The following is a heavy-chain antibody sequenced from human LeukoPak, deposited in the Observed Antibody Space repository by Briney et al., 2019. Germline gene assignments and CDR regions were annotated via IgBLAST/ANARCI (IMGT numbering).Heavy chain of an antibody. J-gene: IGHJ6*03. CDR1: GFTFSNYA. CDR2: ISGSGDST. Sequence: GGSLRLSCAASGFTFSNYAMRWVRQAPGKGLEWVSGISGSGDSTYYADSVKGRFTISRDNAKNSLYLQMNSLRAEDTAVYYCARVGRGYYYYMDVWGKGTTVTVSS. CDR3: ARVGRGYYYYMDV. V-gene: IGHV3-23*01. D-gene: IGHD1-26*01.